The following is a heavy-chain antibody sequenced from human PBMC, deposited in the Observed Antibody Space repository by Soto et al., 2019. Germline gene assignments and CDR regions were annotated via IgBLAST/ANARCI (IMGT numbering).Heavy chain of an antibody. V-gene: IGHV3-23*01. CDR2: VSGGGDMT. CDR1: GFTFSIYW. CDR3: ARDDSTRMVRGVSR. J-gene: IGHJ3*01. D-gene: IGHD3-10*01. Sequence: PGGSLRLSCAASGFTFSIYWMTWVRQAPGKGLEWVSSVSGGGDMTYYADSVRGRFTISRDNSKNTLYLQMNRLRAEDTAVYYCARDDSTRMVRGVSRWGQGTLVTVSS.